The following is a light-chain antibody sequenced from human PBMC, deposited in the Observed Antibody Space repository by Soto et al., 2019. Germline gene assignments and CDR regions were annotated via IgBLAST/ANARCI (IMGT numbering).Light chain of an antibody. CDR1: QSISSY. J-gene: IGKJ2*01. CDR3: HTYNSYSLHT. V-gene: IGKV1-39*01. CDR2: AAS. Sequence: DIQMTQSPSSLSASVGDRVTLPCRASQSISSYLNWYQQKPGKSPKLLIYAASSLQSGVPSRFSGSGSGTEFTLTISSLQPDDCATYYCHTYNSYSLHTFGQGTKVEIK.